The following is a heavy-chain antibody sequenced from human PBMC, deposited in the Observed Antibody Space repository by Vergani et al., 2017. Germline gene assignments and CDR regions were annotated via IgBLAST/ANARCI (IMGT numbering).Heavy chain of an antibody. CDR2: ISWNSDSI. Sequence: EVKLLESGGDLVQPGGSLRLSCEASGFSISSYAMHWVRQAPGKGLEWVSSISWNSDSIGYADSVKGRFTISRDNAKNSLYLQMNSLKTEDTALYYCAKVDILGAFDIWGQGTMVTVSS. J-gene: IGHJ3*02. CDR1: GFSISSYA. CDR3: AKVDILGAFDI. V-gene: IGHV3-9*01. D-gene: IGHD2-15*01.